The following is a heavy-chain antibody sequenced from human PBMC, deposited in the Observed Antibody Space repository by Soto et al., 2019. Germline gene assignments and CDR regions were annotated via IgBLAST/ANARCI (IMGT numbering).Heavy chain of an antibody. CDR3: AKDRDDIGMVDAFEI. J-gene: IGHJ3*02. D-gene: IGHD2-15*01. CDR1: GFTLSNYA. CDR2: ISGSGVTT. V-gene: IGHV3-23*01. Sequence: EMQLLESGGDLVQPGGSLRLSCAASGFTLSNYAMTWVRQAPGKGLEYISAISGSGVTTYYADSMKGRFTISRDNSKNTLQLQMNSLRAEDTAVYYCAKDRDDIGMVDAFEIWGQGTMVTVSS.